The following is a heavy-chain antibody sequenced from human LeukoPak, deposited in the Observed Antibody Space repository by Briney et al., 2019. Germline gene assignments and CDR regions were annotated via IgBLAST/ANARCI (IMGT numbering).Heavy chain of an antibody. D-gene: IGHD3-16*01. CDR3: ARTGNWGAFDI. CDR1: GGSIRSGSYY. V-gene: IGHV4-61*02. J-gene: IGHJ3*02. CDR2: IYTSGST. Sequence: PSETLSLTCTVSGGSIRSGSYYWSWIRRAAGEGREWIWCIYTSGSTNYNPSLKSRVSISVDTSKSQFSLKLSSGTAADTAVYYCARTGNWGAFDIWGQGTMVTVSS.